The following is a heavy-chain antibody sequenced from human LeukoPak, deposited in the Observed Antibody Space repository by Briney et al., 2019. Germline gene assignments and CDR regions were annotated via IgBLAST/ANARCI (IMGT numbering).Heavy chain of an antibody. CDR1: GYTFTSYA. D-gene: IGHD3-10*01. V-gene: IGHV1-69*05. CDR2: IIPIFGTA. J-gene: IGHJ6*03. CDR3: ARDRVVRGVTKGGAYYYYMDV. Sequence: GASVKVSCKASGYTFTSYAISWVRQAPGQGLEWMGGIIPIFGTANYAQKFQGRVTITTDESTSTAYMELSSLRSEDTAVYYCARDRVVRGVTKGGAYYYYMDVWGKGTTVTVSS.